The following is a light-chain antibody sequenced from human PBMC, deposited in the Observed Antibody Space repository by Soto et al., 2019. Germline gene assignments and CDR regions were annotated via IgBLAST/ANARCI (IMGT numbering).Light chain of an antibody. J-gene: IGKJ4*01. CDR1: QSITTF. CDR3: QQYSTYPLT. Sequence: DIHMTQSPSTLXSSIGYXXTXTXLASQSITTFLAWYQQKPGKAPQILIYDASKLEPGVPSRLSGGGSGTEFTLTISSLQPDDFATYYCQQYSTYPLTFGGGTKVDIK. V-gene: IGKV1-5*01. CDR2: DAS.